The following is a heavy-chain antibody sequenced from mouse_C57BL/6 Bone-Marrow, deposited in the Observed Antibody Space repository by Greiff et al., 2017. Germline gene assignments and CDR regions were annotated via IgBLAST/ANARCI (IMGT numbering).Heavy chain of an antibody. D-gene: IGHD1-1*01. V-gene: IGHV5-4*03. Sequence: VKLQESGGGLVKPGGSLKLSCAASGFTFSSYAMSWVRQTPEKRLEWVATISDGGSYTYYPDNVKGRFTISRDNAKNTLYLQMSHLKSEDTAMYYCARGVITTVGTYWGHGTLVTVSA. CDR3: ARGVITTVGTY. CDR2: ISDGGSYT. CDR1: GFTFSSYA. J-gene: IGHJ3*01.